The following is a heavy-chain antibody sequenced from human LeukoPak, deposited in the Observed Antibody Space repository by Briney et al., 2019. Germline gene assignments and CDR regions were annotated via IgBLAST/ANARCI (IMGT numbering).Heavy chain of an antibody. CDR2: IYYSGST. V-gene: IGHV4-59*08. CDR1: GASISSYY. J-gene: IGHJ2*01. CDR3: ARLTAYFDL. Sequence: SETLSLTCTVSGASISSYYWSWIRQPPGKGLEWIGYIYYSGSTNYNPSLKSRVTISVDTSKNQFSLKLSSVTAADTAVYYCARLTAYFDLWGRGTLVTVSS.